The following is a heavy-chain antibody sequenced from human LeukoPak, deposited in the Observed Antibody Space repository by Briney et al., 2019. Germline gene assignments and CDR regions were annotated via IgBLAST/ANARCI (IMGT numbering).Heavy chain of an antibody. Sequence: ASVKVSCKASGGTFTSYAISWVRQAPGQGLEWMGGIIPIFGTANYAQKFQGRVTITSDESTSTAYMELRSLRSEDTAVYYCAREGLDEGDYWGQGTLVTVSS. CDR3: AREGLDEGDY. D-gene: IGHD3/OR15-3a*01. J-gene: IGHJ4*02. CDR1: GGTFTSYA. V-gene: IGHV1-69*13. CDR2: IIPIFGTA.